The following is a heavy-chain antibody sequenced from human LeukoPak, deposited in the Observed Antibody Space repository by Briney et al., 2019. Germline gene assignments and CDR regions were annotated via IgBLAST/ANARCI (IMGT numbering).Heavy chain of an antibody. J-gene: IGHJ4*02. Sequence: GGSLRLSCAASGFTFDDYGMSWVRQAPGKGLEWVSGINWNGGSADYADSVKGRFTISRDNSKNTLYLQMNSLRAEDTAVYYCAKDLDTLVRGVIPWWGQGTLVTVSS. D-gene: IGHD3-10*01. CDR3: AKDLDTLVRGVIPW. V-gene: IGHV3-20*04. CDR1: GFTFDDYG. CDR2: INWNGGSA.